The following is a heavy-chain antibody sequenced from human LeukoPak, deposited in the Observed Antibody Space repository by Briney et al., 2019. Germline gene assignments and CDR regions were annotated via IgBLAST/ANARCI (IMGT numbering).Heavy chain of an antibody. D-gene: IGHD3-10*01. Sequence: ASVKVSCKASGYTFTTYTISWVRQAPGQGLEWMGWNTNYAQKLQDRVTMTRDISTSTAYMELSRLRSDDTAVYYCARSEVLWFGESPIDYWGQGTLVTVSS. CDR2: NT. J-gene: IGHJ4*02. CDR3: ARSEVLWFGESPIDY. CDR1: GYTFTTYT. V-gene: IGHV1-18*04.